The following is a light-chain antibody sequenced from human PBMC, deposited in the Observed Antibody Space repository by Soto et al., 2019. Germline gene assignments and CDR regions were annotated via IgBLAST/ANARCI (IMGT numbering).Light chain of an antibody. V-gene: IGLV2-14*01. CDR3: SSYTSSSHVV. Sequence: QSALTQPASVSGSPGQSITISCTGTSSDVGGYNYVSWYQQHPGKAPTLMIYDVSNRPSGVSNRFSGSKSGNTASLTISGIQAEDEADYYCSSYTSSSHVVFGGGTKLTVL. CDR2: DVS. J-gene: IGLJ2*01. CDR1: SSDVGGYNY.